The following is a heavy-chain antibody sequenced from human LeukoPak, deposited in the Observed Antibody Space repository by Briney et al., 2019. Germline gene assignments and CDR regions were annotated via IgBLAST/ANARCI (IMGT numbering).Heavy chain of an antibody. Sequence: SGTLSLTCAVSGGSISSSNWWSWVRQPPGKGLEWIGEIYHSGSTNYNPSLKSRVTISVDKSKNQFSLKLSAVTAADTAVYYCARVPDDYGLDAFDIWGQGTMVTVSS. J-gene: IGHJ3*02. CDR3: ARVPDDYGLDAFDI. CDR2: IYHSGST. V-gene: IGHV4-4*02. CDR1: GGSISSSNW. D-gene: IGHD4-17*01.